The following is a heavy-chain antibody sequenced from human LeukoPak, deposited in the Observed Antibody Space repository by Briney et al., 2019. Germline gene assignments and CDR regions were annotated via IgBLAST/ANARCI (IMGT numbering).Heavy chain of an antibody. Sequence: GRSLRLSCVASGFSLSSYGIHWVRPAHDKGLEWEAVIWYDGSHKYYTNSVKDRFTTSRDNSKNTMYLQMNRLIGEDTAVYYCARDRTSGYDWGDAFDIWGQGTMVTVSS. CDR1: GFSLSSYG. D-gene: IGHD5-12*01. CDR3: ARDRTSGYDWGDAFDI. CDR2: IWYDGSHK. V-gene: IGHV3-33*01. J-gene: IGHJ3*02.